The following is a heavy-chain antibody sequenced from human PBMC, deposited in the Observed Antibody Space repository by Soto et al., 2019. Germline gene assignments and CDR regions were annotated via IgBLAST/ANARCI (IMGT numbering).Heavy chain of an antibody. V-gene: IGHV4-34*01. CDR3: ARGSQNYYDSSGYRPGNDY. D-gene: IGHD3-22*01. Sequence: SVTLSVTCAVDGGYFIGYYWSWIRQPPGKGLEWIGEINHSGSTNYNPSLKSRVTISVDTSKNQFSLKLSSVTAADTAVYYCARGSQNYYDSSGYRPGNDYWGQGTLVTVSS. J-gene: IGHJ4*02. CDR2: INHSGST. CDR1: GGYFIGYY.